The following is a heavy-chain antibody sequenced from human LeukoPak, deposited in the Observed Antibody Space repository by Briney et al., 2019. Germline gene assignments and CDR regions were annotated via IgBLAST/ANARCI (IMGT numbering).Heavy chain of an antibody. D-gene: IGHD1-26*01. Sequence: GGSLRLSCEASGFTIISYAMSWVRRTPGKGLEWVSGISGSGDNTLYADSVKSRFTISRDNSKNTLYLEMNSLRAEDTAIYYCAKMKGHPLPKYYMDVWGQGTTVTVSS. J-gene: IGHJ6*01. CDR3: AKMKGHPLPKYYMDV. V-gene: IGHV3-23*01. CDR1: GFTIISYA. CDR2: ISGSGDNT.